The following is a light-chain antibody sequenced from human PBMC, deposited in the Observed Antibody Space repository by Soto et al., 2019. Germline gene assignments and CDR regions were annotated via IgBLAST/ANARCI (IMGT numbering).Light chain of an antibody. V-gene: IGLV2-8*01. CDR2: EVN. J-gene: IGLJ2*01. CDR3: SSYAGSNNLGVV. Sequence: QSVLTQPPSASGSPGQSVTISCTGTSSDVGGYNYVSWYQQHPGKAPKLMIYEVNKRPSGVPDRFSGSKSGNTASLTVSGVQAEDEADYFCSSYAGSNNLGVVFGGGTKLTVL. CDR1: SSDVGGYNY.